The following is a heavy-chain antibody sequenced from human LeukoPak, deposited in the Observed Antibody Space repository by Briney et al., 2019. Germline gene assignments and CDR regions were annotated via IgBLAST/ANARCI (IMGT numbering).Heavy chain of an antibody. Sequence: ASVKVSCKASGYTFTGYYMHWVRQAPGQGLEWMGWINPNSGGTNYAQKFQGRVTMTRDTSISTAYMELSRLRSADTAVYYCARVQSRYRFNWFDPWGQGTLVTVSS. V-gene: IGHV1-2*02. CDR1: GYTFTGYY. J-gene: IGHJ5*02. CDR2: INPNSGGT. D-gene: IGHD2-15*01. CDR3: ARVQSRYRFNWFDP.